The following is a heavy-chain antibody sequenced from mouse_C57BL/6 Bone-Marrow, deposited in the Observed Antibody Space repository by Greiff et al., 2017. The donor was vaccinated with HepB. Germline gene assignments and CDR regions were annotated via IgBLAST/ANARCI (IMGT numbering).Heavy chain of an antibody. J-gene: IGHJ3*01. D-gene: IGHD2-4*01. CDR2: IRSGGDYI. CDR3: TREGISYDYDGAWFAY. V-gene: IGHV5-9-1*02. Sequence: EVKLEESGEGLVKPGGSLKLSCAASGFTFSSYAMSWVRQTPEKRLEWVAYIRSGGDYIYYADTVKGRFTISRDNARNTLYLQMSSLKSEDTAMYYCTREGISYDYDGAWFAYWGQGTLVTVSA. CDR1: GFTFSSYA.